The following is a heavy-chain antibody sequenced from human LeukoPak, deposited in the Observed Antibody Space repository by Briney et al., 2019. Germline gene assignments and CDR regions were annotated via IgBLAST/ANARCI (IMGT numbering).Heavy chain of an antibody. Sequence: PGRSPRLSCAASGFTFSSYGMHWVRQAPGKGLEWVAVIWYDGSNKYYADSVKGRFTISRDNSKNTLYLQMNSLRAEDTAVYYCARWIAVAGTYYYGMDVWGKGTTVTVSS. CDR3: ARWIAVAGTYYYGMDV. V-gene: IGHV3-33*01. D-gene: IGHD6-19*01. CDR2: IWYDGSNK. CDR1: GFTFSSYG. J-gene: IGHJ6*04.